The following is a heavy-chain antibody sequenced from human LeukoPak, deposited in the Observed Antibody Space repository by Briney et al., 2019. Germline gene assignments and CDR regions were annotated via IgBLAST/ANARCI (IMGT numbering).Heavy chain of an antibody. V-gene: IGHV3-23*01. CDR1: GFTVSSNY. D-gene: IGHD6-13*01. Sequence: PGGSLRLSCAASGFTVSSNYMSWVRQAPGKGLEWVSAISGSGGSTYYADSVKGRFTISRDNSKNTLYLQMNSLRAEDTAVYYCAKDIPWEAAAGEFDYWGQGTLVTVSS. CDR3: AKDIPWEAAAGEFDY. CDR2: ISGSGGST. J-gene: IGHJ4*02.